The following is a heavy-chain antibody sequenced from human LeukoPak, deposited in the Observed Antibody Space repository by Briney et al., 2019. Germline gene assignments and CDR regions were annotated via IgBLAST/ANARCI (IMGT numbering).Heavy chain of an antibody. D-gene: IGHD4-11*01. CDR1: GYTFTCNY. J-gene: IGHJ4*02. V-gene: IGHV1-2*02. CDR2: IDANNGDT. Sequence: ASVTVSFKASGYTFTCNYIHGLRQAPGQGLGGVGGIDANNGDTKSAQKFQGRVTMSRDTSISTAYMDLSSLSPDDAAVYYCARDPSSVTLYFFDYWGQGTLVTVSS. CDR3: ARDPSSVTLYFFDY.